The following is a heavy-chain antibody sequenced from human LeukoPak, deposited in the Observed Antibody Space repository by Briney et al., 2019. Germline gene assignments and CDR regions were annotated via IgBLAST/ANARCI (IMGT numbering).Heavy chain of an antibody. CDR3: ARRIRGVNDAFDI. J-gene: IGHJ3*02. V-gene: IGHV4-34*01. Sequence: SETLSLTCAVYGGSFSGYYWSWIRQPPGKGLEWIGEINHSGSTNYNPSLKSRVTISVDTSKNHFSLKVTSVTAADTAVYYCARRIRGVNDAFDIWGQGTMVIVSS. CDR1: GGSFSGYY. CDR2: INHSGST. D-gene: IGHD3-10*01.